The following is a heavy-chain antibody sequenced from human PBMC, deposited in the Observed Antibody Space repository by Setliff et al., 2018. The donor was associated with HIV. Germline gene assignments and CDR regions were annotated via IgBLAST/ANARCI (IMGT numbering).Heavy chain of an antibody. CDR1: GVSIDKNY. D-gene: IGHD2-15*01. CDR3: ARDGRHDRNRWYVTHQYFKH. V-gene: IGHV4-4*07. Sequence: SETLSLTCTVSGVSIDKNYWSWVRRPPGKGLEWIGRVYMSGKTNYSPSLKSRVTISVDTSKKQFSLRLSSVTAADTAVYYCARDGRHDRNRWYVTHQYFKHWGQGTLVTVS. J-gene: IGHJ1*01. CDR2: VYMSGKT.